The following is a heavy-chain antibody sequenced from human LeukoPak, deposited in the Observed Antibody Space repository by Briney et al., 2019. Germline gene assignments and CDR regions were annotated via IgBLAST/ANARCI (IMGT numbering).Heavy chain of an antibody. CDR1: GGSFSGYY. Sequence: PSETLSLTCAVYGGSFSGYYWSWIRQPPGKGMEWIGEINHSGSTNYSPSLKSRVTISVDTSKNQFSLKLSSVTAADTAVYYCARGLLGFSFDYWGQGTLVTVSS. J-gene: IGHJ4*02. V-gene: IGHV4-34*01. CDR3: ARGLLGFSFDY. CDR2: INHSGST. D-gene: IGHD3-10*01.